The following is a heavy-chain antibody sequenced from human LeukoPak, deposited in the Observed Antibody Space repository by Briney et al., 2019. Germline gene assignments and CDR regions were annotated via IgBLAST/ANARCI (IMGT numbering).Heavy chain of an antibody. CDR2: MNPNSGNT. CDR1: GYTFTSYD. D-gene: IGHD3-10*01. V-gene: IGHV1-8*01. CDR3: ARGPRITLVRGGQWYFYMDV. Sequence: ASVKVSCKASGYTFTSYDINWVRQATGQGLEWMGWMNPNSGNTGYAQKFQGRVTMTRNTSISTAYMELSSLRSEDTAVYYCARGPRITLVRGGQWYFYMDVWGKGTTVTVSS. J-gene: IGHJ6*03.